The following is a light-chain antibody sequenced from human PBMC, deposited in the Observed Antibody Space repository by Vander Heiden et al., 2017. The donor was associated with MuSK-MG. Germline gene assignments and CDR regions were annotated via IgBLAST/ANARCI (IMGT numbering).Light chain of an antibody. CDR3: QQRRAGPPEFT. V-gene: IGKV3-11*01. CDR1: QSVGTY. Sequence: EVVLTQSPATLSLSPGERATLSCRASQSVGTYLAWYQHKPGQAPRLLIYAASKRATGIQARFRGGGSGTDFTLTISSLEPEDFAIYYCQQRRAGPPEFTFGHGTKVDI. J-gene: IGKJ3*01. CDR2: AAS.